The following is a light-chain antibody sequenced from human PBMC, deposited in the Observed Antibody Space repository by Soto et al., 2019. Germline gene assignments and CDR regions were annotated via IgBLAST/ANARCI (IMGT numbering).Light chain of an antibody. V-gene: IGLV2-14*01. CDR1: SSDVGGYNY. CDR2: EVS. J-gene: IGLJ3*02. CDR3: SSYTTSSTDWV. Sequence: QSALTQPASVSGSPGQSITISCTGTSSDVGGYNYVSWYQQHPGKAPKLMIYEVSNRPSGVSNRFSGSKSGNTASLTITGLPAEDEADYYCSSYTTSSTDWVFGGGTKLTVL.